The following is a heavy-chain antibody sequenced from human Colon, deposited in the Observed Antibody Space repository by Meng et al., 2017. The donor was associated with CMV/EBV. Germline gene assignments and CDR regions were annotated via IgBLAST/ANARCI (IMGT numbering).Heavy chain of an antibody. D-gene: IGHD2-2*01. CDR1: GGSISSGDYY. J-gene: IGHJ4*02. Sequence: SETLSLTCTVSGGSISSGDYYWSWIRQPPGKGLEWIGYIYYSGSTYYNPSLKSRVTISVDTSKNQFSLKLSSVTAADTAVYYCARARSDIVVVPAAKFDYWGQGTLVTVSS. CDR3: ARARSDIVVVPAAKFDY. CDR2: IYYSGST. V-gene: IGHV4-30-4*08.